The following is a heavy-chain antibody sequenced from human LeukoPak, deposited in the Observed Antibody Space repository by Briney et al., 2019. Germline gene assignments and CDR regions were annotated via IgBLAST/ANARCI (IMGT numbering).Heavy chain of an antibody. D-gene: IGHD3-10*01. CDR1: GGSFSGYY. J-gene: IGHJ4*02. CDR3: ARGRPRGLITMVRGVIIPIGY. V-gene: IGHV4-34*01. Sequence: SETLSLTCAVYGGSFSGYYWSWIRQPPGKGLEWIEEINHSGSTNNNPSLKSRVTISVDTSKNQFSLKLSSVTAADTAVYYCARGRPRGLITMVRGVIIPIGYWGQGTLVTVSS. CDR2: INHSGST.